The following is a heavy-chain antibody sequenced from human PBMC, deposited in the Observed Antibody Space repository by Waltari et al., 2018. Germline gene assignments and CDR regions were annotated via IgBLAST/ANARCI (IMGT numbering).Heavy chain of an antibody. CDR2: IYYSGSN. CDR3: ARTARIAVAGPDY. D-gene: IGHD6-19*01. CDR1: GGSISSSSYY. Sequence: QLQLQESGPGLVKPSETLSLTCTVSGGSISSSSYYWGWIRQPPGKGLEWIGSIYYSGSNYYNPYLKSRVTISVYTSKNQFSLKLSSVTAADTAVYYCARTARIAVAGPDYWGQGTLVTVSS. J-gene: IGHJ4*02. V-gene: IGHV4-39*07.